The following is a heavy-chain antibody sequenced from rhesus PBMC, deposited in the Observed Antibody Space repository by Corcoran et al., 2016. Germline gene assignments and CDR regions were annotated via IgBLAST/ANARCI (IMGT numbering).Heavy chain of an antibody. Sequence: QVQLQESGPGVVKPSETLSLTCAVSGGSISGYYLWSWIRQPPGKGLEWIGYIYGGSGSTSYNPSLKSRVIISIDTSKNQFSLKLSSGTAADTAVYYCARAECTGSGCYPRYFEFWGQGALVTVSS. J-gene: IGHJ1*01. CDR1: GGSISGYYL. CDR2: IYGGSGST. D-gene: IGHD2-21*01. V-gene: IGHV4S7*01. CDR3: ARAECTGSGCYPRYFEF.